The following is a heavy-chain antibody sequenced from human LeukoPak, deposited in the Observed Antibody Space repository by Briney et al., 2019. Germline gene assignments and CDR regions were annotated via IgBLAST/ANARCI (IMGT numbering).Heavy chain of an antibody. CDR2: IIPIFGTA. CDR1: GGTFSSYA. J-gene: IGHJ5*02. CDR3: ARGGLLWFGELPRWFDP. D-gene: IGHD3-10*01. Sequence: SVKVSCKASGGTFSSYAISWVRQAPGQGREWMGGIIPIFGTANYAQKFQGRVTITADKSTSTAYMELSSLRSEDTAVYYCARGGLLWFGELPRWFDPWGQGTLVTVSS. V-gene: IGHV1-69*06.